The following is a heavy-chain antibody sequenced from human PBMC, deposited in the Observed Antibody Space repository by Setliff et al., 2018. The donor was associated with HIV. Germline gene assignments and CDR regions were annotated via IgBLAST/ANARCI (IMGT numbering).Heavy chain of an antibody. CDR2: IKKSSDGGKT. CDR1: GFTFKNAW. Sequence: PGGSLRLSCAASGFTFKNAWMNWVRQAPGKGLEWLGRIKKSSDGGKTDYASPVKGRFTISRDDSKNTVYLHMNSLKTEDTAVYYCIWSGSSGLYYFDHWGQGTLVTVSS. D-gene: IGHD3-22*01. V-gene: IGHV3-15*01. J-gene: IGHJ4*02. CDR3: IWSGSSGLYYFDH.